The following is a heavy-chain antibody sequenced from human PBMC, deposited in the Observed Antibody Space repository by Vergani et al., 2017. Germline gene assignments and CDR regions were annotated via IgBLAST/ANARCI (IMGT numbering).Heavy chain of an antibody. CDR3: ARSRPYCTSGSCPAI. CDR2: IHTGGST. V-gene: IGHV4-61*02. CDR1: GESIRSGSHY. Sequence: QVKLQESGPGLLKPSQTLSLPCTVSGESIRSGSHYWSWIRQPAGKGPEWIGHIHTGGSTDLNPSFKSRGTISVDTSKSQFSLKLNSVTVADTAVYYCARSRPYCTSGSCPAIWGQGTLVTVSS. J-gene: IGHJ4*02. D-gene: IGHD2-15*01.